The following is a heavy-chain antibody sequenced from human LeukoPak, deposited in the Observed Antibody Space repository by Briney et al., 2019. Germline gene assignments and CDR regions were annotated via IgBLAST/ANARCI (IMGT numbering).Heavy chain of an antibody. J-gene: IGHJ4*02. CDR3: ARDRDYYDSSGYCI. D-gene: IGHD3-22*01. Sequence: GGSLRLSCTVSGFTVSSNSMSWVRQAPGKGLEWVSAISGSGGSTYYADSVKGRFTISRDNSKNTLYLQMNSLRAEDTAVYYCARDRDYYDSSGYCIWGQGTLVTVSS. V-gene: IGHV3-23*01. CDR1: GFTVSSNS. CDR2: ISGSGGST.